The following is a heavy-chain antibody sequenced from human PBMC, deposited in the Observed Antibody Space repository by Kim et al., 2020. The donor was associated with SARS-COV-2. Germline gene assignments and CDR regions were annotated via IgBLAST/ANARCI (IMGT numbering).Heavy chain of an antibody. J-gene: IGHJ3*02. V-gene: IGHV3-21*01. Sequence: GGSLRLSCAASGFTFSSYSMNWVRQAPGKGLEWVSSISSSSSYIYYADSVKGRFTISRDNAKNSLYLQMNSLRAEDTAVYYCARLGRGVNAFDIWGQGTMVTVSS. CDR3: ARLGRGVNAFDI. D-gene: IGHD3-10*01. CDR2: ISSSSSYI. CDR1: GFTFSSYS.